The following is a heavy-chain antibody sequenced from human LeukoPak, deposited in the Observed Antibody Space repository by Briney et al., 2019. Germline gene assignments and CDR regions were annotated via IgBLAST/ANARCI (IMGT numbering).Heavy chain of an antibody. CDR2: IKSETDGETT. J-gene: IGHJ4*02. CDR1: GFIFSNAW. CDR3: ITDAYFHDSSGTIDY. D-gene: IGHD3-22*01. V-gene: IGHV3-15*01. Sequence: KPGGSLRLPCAASGFIFSNAWMSWVRQAPGKGLEWVGRIKSETDGETTDYAAPVKGRFTISRDDSKNTLYLHMNSLKTEDTAVYYCITDAYFHDSSGTIDYWGQGTLVTVSS.